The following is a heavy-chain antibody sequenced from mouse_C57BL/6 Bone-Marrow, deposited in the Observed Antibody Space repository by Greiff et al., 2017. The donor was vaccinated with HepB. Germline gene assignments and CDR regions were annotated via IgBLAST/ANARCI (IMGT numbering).Heavy chain of an antibody. D-gene: IGHD2-4*01. CDR2: IDPSDSET. J-gene: IGHJ3*01. V-gene: IGHV1-52*01. Sequence: VQLQQPGAELVRPGSSVKLSCKASGYTFTSYWMHWVKQRPIQGLEWIGNIDPSDSETHYNQKFKDKATLTVEKSSSTAYMQLSSLTSEDSAVYYCASSYYDQAWFAYWGQGTLVTVSA. CDR3: ASSYYDQAWFAY. CDR1: GYTFTSYW.